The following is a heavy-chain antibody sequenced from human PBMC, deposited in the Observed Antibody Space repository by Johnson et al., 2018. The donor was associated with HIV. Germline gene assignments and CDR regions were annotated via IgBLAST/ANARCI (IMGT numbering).Heavy chain of an antibody. CDR2: IKQDGSEK. Sequence: VQLVESGGSVVRRGGSLRLSCTASGFTFSSSLMTWVRQAPGKGLEWVANIKQDGSEKYYVDSVKGRFTISRDNAKNSLYLQMNSLRAEDTAVYYCASVLAAAAMGAFDIWGQGTMVTVSS. J-gene: IGHJ3*02. CDR1: GFTFSSSL. D-gene: IGHD6-13*01. CDR3: ASVLAAAAMGAFDI. V-gene: IGHV3-7*01.